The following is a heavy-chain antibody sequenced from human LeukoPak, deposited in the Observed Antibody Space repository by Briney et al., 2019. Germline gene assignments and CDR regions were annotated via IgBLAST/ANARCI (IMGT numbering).Heavy chain of an antibody. V-gene: IGHV3-23*01. D-gene: IGHD3-22*01. Sequence: QPGGSLRLSCAASGFTFSSYAMSWVRQAPGKGLEWVSAISGSGGSTYYADSVKGRFTTSRDNSKNPLYLQMNSLRAEDTAVYYCAKDKEITMIVVVFDAFDIWGQGTMVTVSS. J-gene: IGHJ3*02. CDR1: GFTFSSYA. CDR2: ISGSGGST. CDR3: AKDKEITMIVVVFDAFDI.